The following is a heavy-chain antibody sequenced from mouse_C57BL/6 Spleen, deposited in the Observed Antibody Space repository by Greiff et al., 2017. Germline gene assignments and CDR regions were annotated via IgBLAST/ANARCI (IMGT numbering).Heavy chain of an antibody. CDR2: IDPSDSYT. CDR3: STVVAGCYDMDD. V-gene: IGHV1-69*01. J-gene: IGHJ4*01. D-gene: IGHD1-1*01. CDR1: GYTFTSYW. Sequence: QVQLQQPGAELVMPGASVKLSCKASGYTFTSYWMHWVKQRPGQGLEWIGEIDPSDSYTNYNQKFKGKSTLTVDKSSSTAYMQLSSLTSEDSAVYYCSTVVAGCYDMDDWGQGTSVTVSS.